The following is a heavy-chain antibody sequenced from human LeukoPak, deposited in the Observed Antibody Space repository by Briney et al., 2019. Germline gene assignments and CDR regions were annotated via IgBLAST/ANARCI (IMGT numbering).Heavy chain of an antibody. Sequence: KASETLSLTCTVSGGSISSGSYYWSWIRQPAGKGLEWIGRIYTSGSTNYNPSLKSRVTISVDTSKNQFSLKLSSVTAADTAVYYCARDPKDRSGWSNNWFDPWGQGTLVTVSS. CDR2: IYTSGST. CDR1: GGSISSGSYY. D-gene: IGHD6-19*01. J-gene: IGHJ5*02. V-gene: IGHV4-61*02. CDR3: ARDPKDRSGWSNNWFDP.